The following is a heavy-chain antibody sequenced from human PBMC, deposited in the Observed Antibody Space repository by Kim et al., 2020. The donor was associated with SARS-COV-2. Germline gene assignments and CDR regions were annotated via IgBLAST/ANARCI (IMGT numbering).Heavy chain of an antibody. V-gene: IGHV3-33*05. J-gene: IGHJ4*02. CDR3: ARESVTMVRGEFDY. CDR1: GFTFSSYG. Sequence: GGSLRLSCAASGFTFSSYGMHWVRQAPGKGLEWVAVISYDGSNKYYADSVKGRFTISRDNSKNTLYLQMNSLRAEDTAVYYCARESVTMVRGEFDYWGQG. CDR2: ISYDGSNK. D-gene: IGHD3-10*01.